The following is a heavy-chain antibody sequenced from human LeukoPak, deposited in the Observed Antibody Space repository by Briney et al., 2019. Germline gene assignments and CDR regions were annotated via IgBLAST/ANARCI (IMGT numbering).Heavy chain of an antibody. Sequence: SETLSLTCTVSGGSISSSSYYWGWIRQPPGRGLEWIGSIYYSGSTYYNPSLKSRVTISVDTSKNQFSLKLSSVTAADTAVYYCARLVKMGLYYYGSGRGPFDYWGQGTLVTVSS. V-gene: IGHV4-39*01. CDR3: ARLVKMGLYYYGSGRGPFDY. D-gene: IGHD3-10*01. J-gene: IGHJ4*02. CDR2: IYYSGST. CDR1: GGSISSSSYY.